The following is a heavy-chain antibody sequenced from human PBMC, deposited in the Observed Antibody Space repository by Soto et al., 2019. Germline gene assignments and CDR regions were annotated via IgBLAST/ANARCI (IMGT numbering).Heavy chain of an antibody. CDR2: IDPSDSYT. CDR1: GYSFASYW. V-gene: IGHV5-10-1*01. J-gene: IGHJ4*02. D-gene: IGHD1-26*01. Sequence: GESMKISCNGAGYSFASYWISWVRQMPGKGLEWMGRIDPSDSYTNYSPPFQGHVTISADKSISTAYLQWSSLKASDTAMYYCARHLPQWELPHWGQGTLVTVSS. CDR3: ARHLPQWELPH.